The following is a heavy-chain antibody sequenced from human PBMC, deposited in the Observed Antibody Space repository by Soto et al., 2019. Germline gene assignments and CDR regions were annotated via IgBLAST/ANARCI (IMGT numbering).Heavy chain of an antibody. J-gene: IGHJ4*02. V-gene: IGHV3-23*01. CDR2: LTADSDDT. D-gene: IGHD1-1*01. CDR3: AKGLDRASLDF. CDR1: GFTFSTHT. Sequence: EVQLLESGGTLVQPGGSLRLSCVASGFTFSTHTMNWVRQAPGKGLEWVSRLTADSDDTSYADSIKGRFTISRDNSKNTLYLQMNSLRAEDTAIYYCAKGLDRASLDFWGQAALVTVSS.